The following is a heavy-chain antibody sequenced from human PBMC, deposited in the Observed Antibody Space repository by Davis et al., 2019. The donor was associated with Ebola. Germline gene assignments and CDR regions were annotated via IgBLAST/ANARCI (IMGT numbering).Heavy chain of an antibody. D-gene: IGHD2-21*02. CDR1: GFAFSIHV. Sequence: GESLKISCAASGFAFSIHVMYWFRQSPGKGLGWVSYIGASNEGISYVESVKGRFTISRDNAKGSVYLHMNSLRDEDTVGYYCARRMLGDSRGGVDVWGQGTTVAVSS. J-gene: IGHJ6*02. CDR2: IGASNEGI. CDR3: ARRMLGDSRGGVDV. V-gene: IGHV3-48*02.